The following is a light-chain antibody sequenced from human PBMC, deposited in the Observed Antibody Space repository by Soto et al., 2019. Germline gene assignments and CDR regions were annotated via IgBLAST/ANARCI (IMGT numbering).Light chain of an antibody. CDR3: SSYAVTNTFV. CDR2: EVS. V-gene: IGLV2-8*01. J-gene: IGLJ1*01. CDR1: SSDVGGYNY. Sequence: QSALTQPPSASGSPGQSVTISCTGTSSDVGGYNYVSWYQQHPGKAPKVIIYEVSKRPSGVPDRFSGSKSGSTASLTVSGLQAEDEADYYCSSYAVTNTFVFGNGTKVTV.